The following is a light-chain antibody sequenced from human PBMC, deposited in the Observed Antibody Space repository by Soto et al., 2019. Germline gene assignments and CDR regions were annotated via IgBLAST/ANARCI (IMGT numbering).Light chain of an antibody. J-gene: IGKJ4*01. V-gene: IGKV3-15*01. CDR2: GAS. CDR3: QQYYKWPLT. Sequence: EIVMTQSPATLSGSPGERATLSCRASETVTSSLAWYQQKPGQGPRLLIYGASTRATGVPSRFSGSGSATDFTLTISSLQSEDFAVYSCQQYYKWPLTFGGGTKVDIK. CDR1: ETVTSS.